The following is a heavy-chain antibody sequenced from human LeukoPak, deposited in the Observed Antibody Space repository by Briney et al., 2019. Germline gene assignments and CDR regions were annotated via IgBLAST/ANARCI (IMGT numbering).Heavy chain of an antibody. CDR1: GGSISSGGYY. D-gene: IGHD1-26*01. J-gene: IGHJ5*02. CDR2: IYYSGST. CDR3: ARAGSHYANWFDP. Sequence: SQTLSLTCTVSGGSISSGGYYWSWIRQPPGKGLEWIGYIYYSGSTNYNPSLKSRVTISVDTSKNQFSLKLRSVTAADTAVYFCARAGSHYANWFDPWGQGTLVTVSS. V-gene: IGHV4-61*08.